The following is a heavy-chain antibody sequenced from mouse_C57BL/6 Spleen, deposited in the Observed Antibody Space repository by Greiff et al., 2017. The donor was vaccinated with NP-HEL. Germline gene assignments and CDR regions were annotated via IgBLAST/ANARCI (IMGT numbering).Heavy chain of an antibody. CDR2: IDPSDSYT. CDR3: ARGIYYYGSSPSLFDY. V-gene: IGHV1-59*01. D-gene: IGHD1-1*01. J-gene: IGHJ2*01. Sequence: VQLQQPGAELVRPGTSVKLSCKASGYTFTSYWMHWVKQRPGQGLEWIGVIDPSDSYTNYNQKFKGKATLTVDTSSSTAYMQLSSLTSEDSAVYYCARGIYYYGSSPSLFDYWGKAPLSQSPQ. CDR1: GYTFTSYW.